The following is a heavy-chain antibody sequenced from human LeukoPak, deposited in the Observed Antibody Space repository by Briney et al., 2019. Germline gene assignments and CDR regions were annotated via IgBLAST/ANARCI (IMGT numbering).Heavy chain of an antibody. J-gene: IGHJ4*02. Sequence: QPGGTLRLSCAASGFTFSRYAMHWVRQAPGKGLEWVAVISYDGSNKYYADSVKGRFTISRDNSKSTLYLQMNSLRAEDTAVYYCARGSYYGSGSYYFDCWGQGTLVTVSS. CDR1: GFTFSRYA. CDR3: ARGSYYGSGSYYFDC. CDR2: ISYDGSNK. D-gene: IGHD3-10*01. V-gene: IGHV3-30-3*01.